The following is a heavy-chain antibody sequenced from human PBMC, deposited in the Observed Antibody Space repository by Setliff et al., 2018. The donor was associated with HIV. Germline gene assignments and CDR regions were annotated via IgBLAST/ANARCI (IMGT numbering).Heavy chain of an antibody. CDR2: IDSSGPT. CDR3: ARDRHSSGLGSYGP. J-gene: IGHJ5*02. D-gene: IGHD3-10*01. V-gene: IGHV4-4*07. Sequence: SETLSLTCTISGGSFGVYRWSWIRPSAGRGLEWIGRIDSSGPTDDKPSLKGRVAISVDTSRNQFSLRVTSLTAADTAVYFCARDRHSSGLGSYGPWGPGILVTVSS. CDR1: GGSFGVYR.